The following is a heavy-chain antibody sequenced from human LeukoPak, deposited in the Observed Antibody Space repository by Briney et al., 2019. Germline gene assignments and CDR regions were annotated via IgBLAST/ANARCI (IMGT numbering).Heavy chain of an antibody. CDR2: INHSGST. V-gene: IGHV4-34*01. Sequence: SETLSLTCAVYGGSFSGYYWSWIRQPPGKGLEWIGEINHSGSTNYNPSLKSRVTISVDTSKNQFSLKLSSVTAADTAVYYCARVRSYGLYYFDYWGQGRLVTVSS. D-gene: IGHD5-18*01. J-gene: IGHJ4*02. CDR1: GGSFSGYY. CDR3: ARVRSYGLYYFDY.